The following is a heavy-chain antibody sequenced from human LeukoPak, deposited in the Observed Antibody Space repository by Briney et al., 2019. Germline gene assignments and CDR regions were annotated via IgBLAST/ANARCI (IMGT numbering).Heavy chain of an antibody. J-gene: IGHJ4*02. V-gene: IGHV3-30*02. CDR3: ANQRRDSSSSSFRYHFDY. CDR2: IRYDGSNQ. D-gene: IGHD6-6*01. CDR1: GFTFSNYD. Sequence: GGSLRLSCAASGFTFSNYDMHWVRQAPGKGLEWVAFIRYDGSNQYYADSVKGRFTISRDNSKNTLHLQMNSLRAEDTAVYYCANQRRDSSSSSFRYHFDYWGQGTLVTVSS.